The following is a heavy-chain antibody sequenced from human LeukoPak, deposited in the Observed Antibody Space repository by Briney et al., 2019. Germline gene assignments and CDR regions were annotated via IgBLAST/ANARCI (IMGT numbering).Heavy chain of an antibody. Sequence: TSETLSLTCTVSGYSISSGYYWGWIRQPPGKGVEWIGSIYHSGSTYYNPSLKSRVTISVDTSKNQLSLKLGSVTAADTAVYYCARVMNYSDSWGQGTLVTVSS. CDR1: GYSISSGYY. CDR3: ARVMNYSDS. V-gene: IGHV4-38-2*02. CDR2: IYHSGST. J-gene: IGHJ4*02.